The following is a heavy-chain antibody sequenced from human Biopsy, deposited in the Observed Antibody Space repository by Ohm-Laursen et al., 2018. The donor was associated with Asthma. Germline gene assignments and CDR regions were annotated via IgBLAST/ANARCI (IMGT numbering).Heavy chain of an antibody. CDR1: GFTFSNSG. Sequence: SLRLSCTASGFTFSNSGMHWVRQAPGKGLEWVAVIWFDGSNKYYVDSVRGRFTISRDNSKNTLYLQMNSLRAEDTAVYYCATDRFAGYSTSWYRGFWFDPWGQGTLVTASS. V-gene: IGHV3-33*01. CDR2: IWFDGSNK. CDR3: ATDRFAGYSTSWYRGFWFDP. D-gene: IGHD6-13*01. J-gene: IGHJ5*02.